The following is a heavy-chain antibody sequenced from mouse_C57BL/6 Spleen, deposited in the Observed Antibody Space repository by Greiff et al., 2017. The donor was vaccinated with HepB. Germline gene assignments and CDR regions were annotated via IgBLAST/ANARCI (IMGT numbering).Heavy chain of an antibody. CDR1: GYTFTSYW. V-gene: IGHV1-64*01. J-gene: IGHJ2*01. D-gene: IGHD2-3*01. Sequence: QVQLQQSGAELVKPGASVKLSCKASGYTFTSYWMHWVKQRPGQGLEWIGMIHPNSGSTNYNEKFKSKATLTVDKSSSTAYMQLSSLTSEDSAVYYCAREDYDGYYLDYWGQGTTLTVSS. CDR3: AREDYDGYYLDY. CDR2: IHPNSGST.